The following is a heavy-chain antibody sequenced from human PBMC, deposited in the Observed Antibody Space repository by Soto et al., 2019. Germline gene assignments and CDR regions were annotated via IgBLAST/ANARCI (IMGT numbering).Heavy chain of an antibody. D-gene: IGHD3-3*01. CDR2: ISGSGGST. V-gene: IGHV3-23*01. J-gene: IGHJ6*02. CDR3: ATPLTIFGVVIGFPGMDV. Sequence: GSLRLSCAASGFTFSSYAMSWVRQAPFKCLEWVSAISGSGGSTYYADSVKGRFTISRDNSKNTLYLQMNSLRAEDTAVYYCATPLTIFGVVIGFPGMDVWGQGTTVTV. CDR1: GFTFSSYA.